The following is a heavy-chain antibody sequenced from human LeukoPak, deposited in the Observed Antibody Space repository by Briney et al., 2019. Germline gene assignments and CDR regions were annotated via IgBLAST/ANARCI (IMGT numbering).Heavy chain of an antibody. J-gene: IGHJ4*02. CDR2: ISGSGGST. D-gene: IGHD6-19*01. CDR3: AKDGGAEKQWLPHFDY. Sequence: QTGGSLRLSCEASGFTFSSYDMHWVRQAPGKGLEWVSAISGSGGSTYYADSVKGRFTISRDNSKNTLYLQMNSLRAEDTAVYYCAKDGGAEKQWLPHFDYWGQGTLVTVSS. CDR1: GFTFSSYD. V-gene: IGHV3-23*01.